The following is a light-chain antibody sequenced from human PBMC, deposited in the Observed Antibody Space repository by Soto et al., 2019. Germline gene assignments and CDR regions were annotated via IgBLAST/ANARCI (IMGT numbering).Light chain of an antibody. J-gene: IGKJ5*01. CDR2: DAS. V-gene: IGKV3D-11*01. CDR1: QGIGDT. CDR3: QQRSNWPLT. Sequence: EVVMRQSPATLSVSPGEVATLSFRASQGIGDTLAWYQHKPGQTPRLLIYDASNRPTDIPARFSGSGSGTDFTLTISSLEPEDFAVYYCQQRSNWPLTFGQGTRLEIK.